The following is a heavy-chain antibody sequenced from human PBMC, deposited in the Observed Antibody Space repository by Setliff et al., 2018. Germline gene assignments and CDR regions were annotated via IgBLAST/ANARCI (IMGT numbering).Heavy chain of an antibody. CDR1: GFTFSGYY. Sequence: PGGSLRLSCAASGFTFSGYYMQGVRQAPGKGLEWVSYIGESGNNICYADSMKGRFTSSRDNAKNSLYLQMNSLRAEDTAVYYCASAGHSGSWFPFDAFHIWGQGTMVTVSS. CDR3: ASAGHSGSWFPFDAFHI. V-gene: IGHV3-21*05. D-gene: IGHD6-13*01. CDR2: IGESGNNI. J-gene: IGHJ3*02.